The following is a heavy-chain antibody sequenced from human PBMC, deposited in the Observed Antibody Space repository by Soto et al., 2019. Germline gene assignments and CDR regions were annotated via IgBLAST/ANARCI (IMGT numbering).Heavy chain of an antibody. J-gene: IGHJ6*02. CDR2: SNPTRAGT. D-gene: IGHD5-18*01. CDR3: ARIQTNTYGMDV. V-gene: IGHV1-2*02. CDR1: GDPFSSYG. Sequence: ASVKVSCKASGDPFSSYGISWVRQAPGQGLEWMGWSNPTRAGTNYAKKVQGRVTMTSDTSISTAYMELSSLRAEDTSVYYCARIQTNTYGMDVWAQGTTVTVSS.